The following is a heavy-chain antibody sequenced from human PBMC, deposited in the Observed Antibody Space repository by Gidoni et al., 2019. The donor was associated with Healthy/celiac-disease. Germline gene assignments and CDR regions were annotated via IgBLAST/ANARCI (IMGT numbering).Heavy chain of an antibody. CDR2: IIPIFGTA. V-gene: IGHV1-69*01. J-gene: IGHJ3*02. D-gene: IGHD6-19*01. Sequence: QVQLVQSGAEVKKPGSSVKVSCKAPGGTFSSYAISWVRQAPGQGLDWMGGIIPIFGTANYAQKFQGRVTITADESTSTAYMELSSLRSEDTAVYYCASWRQWLVQGPNDAFDIWGQGTMVTVSS. CDR1: GGTFSSYA. CDR3: ASWRQWLVQGPNDAFDI.